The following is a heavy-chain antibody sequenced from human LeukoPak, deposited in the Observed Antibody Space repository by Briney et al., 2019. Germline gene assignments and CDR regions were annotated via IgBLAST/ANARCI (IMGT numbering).Heavy chain of an antibody. CDR3: AKEEAWGVNAFDY. CDR2: IRYDGSNK. CDR1: GFTFSSYG. Sequence: PGGSLRLSCAASGFTFSSYGMHWVRQAPGKGLEWVAFIRYDGSNKYYADSVRGRFTISRDNSENTLYLQMDSLTADDTAIYYCAKEEAWGVNAFDYWGQGTLVTVSS. D-gene: IGHD3-10*01. J-gene: IGHJ4*02. V-gene: IGHV3-30*02.